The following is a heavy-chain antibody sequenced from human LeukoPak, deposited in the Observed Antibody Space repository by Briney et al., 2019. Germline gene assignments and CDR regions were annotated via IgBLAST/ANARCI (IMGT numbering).Heavy chain of an antibody. CDR3: ARDEAYDPIGTLDY. V-gene: IGHV1-3*01. CDR1: GYTFTSYA. CDR2: INAGNGNT. D-gene: IGHD3-3*01. Sequence: GSVKVSCKASGYTFTSYAMHWVRQAPGQRLEGMGWINAGNGNTKYSQKFQGRVTITRDTSASTAYMELSSLRSEDTAVYYCARDEAYDPIGTLDYWGQGTLVTVSS. J-gene: IGHJ4*02.